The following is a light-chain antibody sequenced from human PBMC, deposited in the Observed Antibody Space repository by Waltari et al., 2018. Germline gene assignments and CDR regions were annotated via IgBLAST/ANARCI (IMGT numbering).Light chain of an antibody. CDR2: GGT. CDR3: SSYTSSRTS. Sequence: QSALTQPAVVTGSPGQSITISCTGSNSDIANYDYVSWYQQHPGEAPQLLIHGGTQRPAGVSDRFSGSKSGNTASLTISGLQPEDEAVYVCSSYTSSRTSFGEGTRLTVL. CDR1: NSDIANYDY. J-gene: IGLJ2*01. V-gene: IGLV2-14*03.